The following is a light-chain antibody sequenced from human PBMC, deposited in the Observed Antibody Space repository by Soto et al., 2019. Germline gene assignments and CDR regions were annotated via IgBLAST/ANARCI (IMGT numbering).Light chain of an antibody. V-gene: IGKV1-39*01. J-gene: IGKJ3*01. CDR2: AAS. CDR3: QQGYCTPIT. CDR1: QSISSY. Sequence: DIQMTQSPSSLSASVGDIVTITCRARQSISSYLNWYQHKPGKATKLLIYAASSLQSGVPSRLSGSGSGTDFTLPISSLQPEDFATADCQQGYCTPITVGPETKVDIK.